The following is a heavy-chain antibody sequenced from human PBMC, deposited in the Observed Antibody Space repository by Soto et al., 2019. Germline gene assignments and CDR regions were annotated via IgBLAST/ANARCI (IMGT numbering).Heavy chain of an antibody. CDR1: GGTFSSYA. CDR3: ASMKGLQDFDY. D-gene: IGHD3-22*01. Sequence: VASVKVSCKASGGTFSSYAISWVRQAPGQGLEWMGGIIPIFGTANYAQKFQGRVTITADKSTSTAYMELSSLRSEDTAVYYCASMKGLQDFDYWGQGTLVTVSS. V-gene: IGHV1-69*06. J-gene: IGHJ4*02. CDR2: IIPIFGTA.